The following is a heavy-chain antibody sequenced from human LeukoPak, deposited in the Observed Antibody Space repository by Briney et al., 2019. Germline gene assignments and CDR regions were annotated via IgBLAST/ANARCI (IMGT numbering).Heavy chain of an antibody. CDR3: ARADSGSYWGGFDP. CDR2: ISAYNGNT. J-gene: IGHJ5*02. CDR1: GYTFTHYG. Sequence: ASVKVSCKASGYTFTHYGISWVRQAPGQGLEWMGWISAYNGNTNYAQKLQGRVTMTTDTSTSTAHMELRSLRSDDTAVYYCARADSGSYWGGFDPWGQGTLVTVSS. D-gene: IGHD1-26*01. V-gene: IGHV1-18*01.